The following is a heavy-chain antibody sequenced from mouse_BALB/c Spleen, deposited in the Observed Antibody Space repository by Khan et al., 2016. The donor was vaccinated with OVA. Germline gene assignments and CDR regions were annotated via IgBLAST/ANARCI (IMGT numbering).Heavy chain of an antibody. D-gene: IGHD1-1*01. CDR1: GYTFTGYW. CDR2: TNPTNGRT. CDR3: SRINKIVATYFDY. Sequence: QVQLQQSGAELVKAGASVKMSCKASGYTFTGYWMHWVKQRLGKGLEWFAETNPTNGRTYYNEKLKSKATMTVDKSSSKAYMLLSGPTFDDSAVYYCSRINKIVATYFDYWGQGTTLTVSS. V-gene: IGHV1S81*02. J-gene: IGHJ2*01.